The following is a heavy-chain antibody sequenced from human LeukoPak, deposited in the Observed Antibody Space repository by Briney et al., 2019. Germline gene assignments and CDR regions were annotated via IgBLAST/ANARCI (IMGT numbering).Heavy chain of an antibody. D-gene: IGHD5-18*01. CDR2: IYYSGST. CDR3: ARRAPYSYEWSTLDY. J-gene: IGHJ4*02. Sequence: SETLSLTCTVSGGSISSYYWSWIRQPPGKGLEWIGYIYYSGSTNYNPSLKSRVTISVDTSKNQFSLKLSSVTAADTAVYYCARRAPYSYEWSTLDYWGQGALVTVSS. V-gene: IGHV4-59*08. CDR1: GGSISSYY.